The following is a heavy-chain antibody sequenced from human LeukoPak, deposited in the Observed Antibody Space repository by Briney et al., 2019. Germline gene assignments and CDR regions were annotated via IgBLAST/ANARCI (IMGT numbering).Heavy chain of an antibody. J-gene: IGHJ6*03. D-gene: IGHD4-17*01. CDR1: GGSISSSSYY. Sequence: SETLSLTCTVSGGSISSSSYYWGWIRQPPGKGLEWIGSIYYSGSAYYNPSLKSRVTISVDTSKNQFSLKLSSVTAADTAVYYCARDYGDYAYYYMDVWGKGTTVTVSS. V-gene: IGHV4-39*07. CDR3: ARDYGDYAYYYMDV. CDR2: IYYSGSA.